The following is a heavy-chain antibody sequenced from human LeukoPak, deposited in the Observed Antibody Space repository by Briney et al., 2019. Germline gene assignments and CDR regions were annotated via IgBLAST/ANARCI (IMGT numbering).Heavy chain of an antibody. Sequence: PGGSLRLSCAASGFTFDDYAMRWVRQAPGKGLEWVSGISWNSGSIGYADSVKGRFTISRDNAKNSLYLQMNSLRAEDMALYYCAKTNDAFDIWGRGTMVTVSS. V-gene: IGHV3-9*03. CDR3: AKTNDAFDI. CDR2: ISWNSGSI. CDR1: GFTFDDYA. J-gene: IGHJ3*02.